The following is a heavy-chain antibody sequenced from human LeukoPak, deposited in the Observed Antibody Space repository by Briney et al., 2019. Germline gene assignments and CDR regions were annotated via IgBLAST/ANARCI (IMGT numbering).Heavy chain of an antibody. D-gene: IGHD6-6*01. CDR1: GFTFSNAW. CDR3: TTGLAARPPFY. V-gene: IGHV3-15*01. Sequence: GGSLRLSCAASGFTFSNAWMSWVRQAPGKGLEWVGRIKSKTGGGTTDYASPVKGRFTISRDDSKNTLYLQMNSLKTEDTAVYYCTTGLAARPPFYWGQGTLVTVSS. J-gene: IGHJ4*02. CDR2: IKSKTGGGTT.